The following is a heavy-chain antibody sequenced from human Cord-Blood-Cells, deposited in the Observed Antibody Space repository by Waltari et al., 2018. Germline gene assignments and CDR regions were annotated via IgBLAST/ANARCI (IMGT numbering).Heavy chain of an antibody. J-gene: IGHJ5*02. CDR2: IIPIFGTA. V-gene: IGHV1-69*01. Sequence: QVQLVQSGAEVKKPGSSVKVSCKASGGTFSSYAISWVQQAPGQGLEWMGGIIPIFGTANYAQKFQGRVTITADESTSTAYMELSSLRSEDTAVYYCARDLEYCTNGVCYNWFDPWGQGTLVTVSS. CDR3: ARDLEYCTNGVCYNWFDP. CDR1: GGTFSSYA. D-gene: IGHD2-8*01.